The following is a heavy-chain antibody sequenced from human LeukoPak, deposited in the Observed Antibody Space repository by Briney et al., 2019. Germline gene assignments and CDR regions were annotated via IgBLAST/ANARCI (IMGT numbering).Heavy chain of an antibody. CDR2: ISAYNGNT. D-gene: IGHD4-17*01. Sequence: GASVKVSCKASGYTFTSYGISWVRQAPGQGLEWMGWISAYNGNTNYAQKLQGRVTMTTDTSTSTAYMELRSLRSDDTAVYYCARVPVGFHYGDYSAPTDYWGQGTLVTVSS. J-gene: IGHJ4*02. CDR1: GYTFTSYG. V-gene: IGHV1-18*01. CDR3: ARVPVGFHYGDYSAPTDY.